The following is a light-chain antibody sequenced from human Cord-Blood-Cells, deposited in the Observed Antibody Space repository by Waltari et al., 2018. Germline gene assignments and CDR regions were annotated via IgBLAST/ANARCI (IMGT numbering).Light chain of an antibody. CDR1: QGMSNY. CDR2: AAS. J-gene: IGKJ1*01. V-gene: IGKV1-27*01. Sequence: DIQMTQSPSSLSASVGDRVTITCRASQGMSNYLAWYQQKPGKVPKLLIYAASTLQSGVPSRFSGSGSGTDFTLTISSLQPEDVATYYCQKYNSAPLPFGQGTKVEIK. CDR3: QKYNSAPLP.